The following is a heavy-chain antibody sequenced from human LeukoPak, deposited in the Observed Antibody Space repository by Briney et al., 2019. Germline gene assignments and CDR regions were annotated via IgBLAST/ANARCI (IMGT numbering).Heavy chain of an antibody. CDR1: GGSISSGSYY. CDR2: IYTSGST. V-gene: IGHV4-61*02. J-gene: IGHJ6*03. D-gene: IGHD3-10*01. Sequence: SETLSLTCTVSGGSISSGSYYWSWIRQPAGKGLEWIGRIYTSGSTNYNPSLKSRVTISVDTSKNQFSLKLSSVTAADTAVYYCARDSAGYYYGSGSWIGYYYYMDVWGKGTTVTISS. CDR3: ARDSAGYYYGSGSWIGYYYYMDV.